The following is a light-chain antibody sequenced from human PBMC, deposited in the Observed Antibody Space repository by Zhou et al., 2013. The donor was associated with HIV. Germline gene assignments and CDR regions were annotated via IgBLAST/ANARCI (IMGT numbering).Light chain of an antibody. CDR1: QVIGNS. Sequence: DIQMTQSPSSLSASVGDRVTIACRASQVIGNSLAWFQQKPGKAPKLLIYDASNLETGVPSRFSGSGSGTDFTFTISSLQPEDIATYYCQQYDNLPYTFGQGTKLEIK. CDR3: QQYDNLPYT. J-gene: IGKJ2*01. CDR2: DAS. V-gene: IGKV1-33*01.